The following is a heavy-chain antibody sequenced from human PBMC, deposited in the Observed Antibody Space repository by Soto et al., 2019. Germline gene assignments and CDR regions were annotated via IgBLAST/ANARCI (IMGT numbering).Heavy chain of an antibody. D-gene: IGHD3-22*01. CDR3: AKGGPYYYDSTGYYDY. J-gene: IGHJ4*02. CDR1: GFTFSNYA. V-gene: IGHV3-30-3*01. CDR2: ISYDGSNK. Sequence: GGSLRLSCAASGFTFSNYAIHWVRQAPGKGLERVAVISYDGSNKYCADSVKGRFTISRDNSKNTLYLQMNSLRAEDTAVYYCAKGGPYYYDSTGYYDYWGQGTLVTVSS.